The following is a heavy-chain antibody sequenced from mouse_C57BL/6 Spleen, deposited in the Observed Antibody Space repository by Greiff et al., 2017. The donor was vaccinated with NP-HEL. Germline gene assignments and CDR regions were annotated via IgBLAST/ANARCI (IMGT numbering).Heavy chain of an antibody. V-gene: IGHV10-1*01. CDR1: GFSFNTYA. J-gene: IGHJ4*01. D-gene: IGHD2-12*01. CDR2: IRSKSNNYAT. CDR3: VREGASYSGAMDY. Sequence: EVKLVESGGGLVQPKGSLKLSCAASGFSFNTYAMNWVRQAPGKGLEWVARIRSKSNNYATYYADSVKDRFTISRDDSESMLYLQMNNLKTEDTAMYYCVREGASYSGAMDYWGQGTSVTVSS.